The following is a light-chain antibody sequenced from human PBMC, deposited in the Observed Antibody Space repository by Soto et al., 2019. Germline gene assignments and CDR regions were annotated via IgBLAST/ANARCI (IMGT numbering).Light chain of an antibody. Sequence: EVVLTQSPGTLSLSPGERATLSCRASRRVGSSFLARSQQKPGQAPRLLTYGASSRATDIPDRFSASGSGTDCTVTISRLEPEGFAVYYCQQYDSSPLTLGGGTKVEMK. CDR2: GAS. J-gene: IGKJ4*01. CDR3: QQYDSSPLT. CDR1: RRVGSSF. V-gene: IGKV3-20*01.